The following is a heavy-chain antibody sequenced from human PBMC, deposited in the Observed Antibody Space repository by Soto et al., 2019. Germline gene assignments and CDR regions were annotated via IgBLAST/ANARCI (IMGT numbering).Heavy chain of an antibody. V-gene: IGHV2-5*02. D-gene: IGHD5-12*01. Sequence: QITLKQSGPPLVKPTQTLTLTCNFFGFSLTNKGVGVSWIRHPPRKALEWLGIIYWDDDKSYRPSLNNKITITKDTSKNHVVLTMTNVDTVDTASYYCAHLHATSGYDWPDDRWGPGTLVTVSS. CDR2: IYWDDDK. J-gene: IGHJ5*02. CDR1: GFSLTNKGVG. CDR3: AHLHATSGYDWPDDR.